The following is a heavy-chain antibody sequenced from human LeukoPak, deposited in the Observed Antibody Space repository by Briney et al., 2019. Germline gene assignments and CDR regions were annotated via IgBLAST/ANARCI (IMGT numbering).Heavy chain of an antibody. D-gene: IGHD1-26*01. V-gene: IGHV1-58*02. J-gene: IGHJ4*02. CDR2: IVVGSGNT. Sequence: SVKVSCEASGFTFTSSAMQWVRQARGQRLEWIGWIVVGSGNTNYAQKFQERVTIIRDMSTSTAYMELSSLRSEDTAVYYCAALGEVGATPFDYWGQGTLVTVSS. CDR1: GFTFTSSA. CDR3: AALGEVGATPFDY.